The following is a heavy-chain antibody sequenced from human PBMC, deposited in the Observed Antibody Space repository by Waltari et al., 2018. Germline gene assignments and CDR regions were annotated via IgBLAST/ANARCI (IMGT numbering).Heavy chain of an antibody. D-gene: IGHD1-26*01. Sequence: EVQLVESGGGLVQPGGSLRLSCAASGFTSSNYWMDWVRQAPGKGLEWVANINQDGSEKNCVDSVRGRFTISRDNAKNSLYLQMSSLRAEDTAVYYCARDVVGALDYWGQGTLVPVSS. CDR2: INQDGSEK. V-gene: IGHV3-7*01. CDR3: ARDVVGALDY. J-gene: IGHJ4*02. CDR1: GFTSSNYW.